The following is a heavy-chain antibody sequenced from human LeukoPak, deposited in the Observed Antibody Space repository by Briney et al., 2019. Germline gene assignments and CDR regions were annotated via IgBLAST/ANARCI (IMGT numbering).Heavy chain of an antibody. Sequence: PGGSLTLSCAASGFTFERHGMSWVRQVPGKGLEWVSGIAWNGGSTGYADSVKGRFTISRDNSKNTLYLQMNNLRSEDTAVYYCARGDNYYDSRPCDYWGQGTLVTVSS. J-gene: IGHJ4*02. V-gene: IGHV3-20*04. CDR1: GFTFERHG. CDR3: ARGDNYYDSRPCDY. CDR2: IAWNGGST. D-gene: IGHD3-22*01.